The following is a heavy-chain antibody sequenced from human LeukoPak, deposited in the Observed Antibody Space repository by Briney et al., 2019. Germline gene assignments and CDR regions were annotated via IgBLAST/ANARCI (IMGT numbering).Heavy chain of an antibody. D-gene: IGHD4-17*01. CDR2: LNSDGSST. CDR1: GFTFSSYW. CDR3: ASGGVGYGDYNYYFDY. V-gene: IGHV3-74*01. Sequence: PGGSLRLSCAASGFTFSSYWMHWVRQAPGKGLVWVSRLNSDGSSTSYADSVKGRFTISRDNAKNTLYLQRNSLRGEDTAVYYCASGGVGYGDYNYYFDYWGQGTPGTVSP. J-gene: IGHJ4*01.